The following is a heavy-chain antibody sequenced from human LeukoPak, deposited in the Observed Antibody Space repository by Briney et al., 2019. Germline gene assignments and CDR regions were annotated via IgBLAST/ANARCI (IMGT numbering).Heavy chain of an antibody. J-gene: IGHJ6*03. CDR1: GYTFTGYY. Sequence: GASVKVSCKASGYTFTGYYMHWVRQAPGQGLEWMGWINPNSGGTNYAQKFQGRVTMTRDTSISTAYMELSRLRSDDTAVYYCARDGAKGDGDSAPYYYYYMDVWGKGTTVTISS. V-gene: IGHV1-2*02. CDR2: INPNSGGT. D-gene: IGHD4/OR15-4a*01. CDR3: ARDGAKGDGDSAPYYYYYMDV.